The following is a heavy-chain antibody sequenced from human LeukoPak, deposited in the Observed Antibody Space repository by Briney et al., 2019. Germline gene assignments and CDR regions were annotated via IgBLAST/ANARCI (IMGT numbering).Heavy chain of an antibody. CDR1: GYTFTCYY. D-gene: IGHD1-1*01. CDR3: ARDRVTDWNPSNWFDP. V-gene: IGHV1-2*02. CDR2: INPNSGGT. Sequence: ASVKVSCTASGYTFTCYYMHWVRQAPGQGLEWMGWINPNSGGTNYAQKFQGRVTMTRDTSISTAYMELSRLRSDDTAVYYCARDRVTDWNPSNWFDPWGQGTLVTVSS. J-gene: IGHJ5*02.